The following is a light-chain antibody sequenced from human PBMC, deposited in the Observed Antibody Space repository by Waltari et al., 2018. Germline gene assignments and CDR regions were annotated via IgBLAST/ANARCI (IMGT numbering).Light chain of an antibody. Sequence: YVLTQPPSVSVAPGKTATISCGGYAIEGKRVHWYQQRQGQAPALVLYSDSDRSSGIPERFSGSNSGDTATLTITGVEAGDEADYYCEVWDSGSYEVVFGGGTKLIVL. CDR1: AIEGKR. J-gene: IGLJ2*01. CDR3: EVWDSGSYEVV. CDR2: SDS. V-gene: IGLV3-21*04.